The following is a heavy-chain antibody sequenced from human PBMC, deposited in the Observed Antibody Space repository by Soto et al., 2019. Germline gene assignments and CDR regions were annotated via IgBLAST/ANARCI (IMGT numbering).Heavy chain of an antibody. J-gene: IGHJ1*01. Sequence: SETLSLTCTVSGGSISSGGYYWSWIRQHPGKGLEWIGYIYYSGSTYYNPSLKSRVTISVDTSKNQFSLKLSSVTAADTAVYYCARLGHTRLEYFQHWGQGTLVTVSS. V-gene: IGHV4-31*03. D-gene: IGHD3-22*01. CDR1: GGSISSGGYY. CDR3: ARLGHTRLEYFQH. CDR2: IYYSGST.